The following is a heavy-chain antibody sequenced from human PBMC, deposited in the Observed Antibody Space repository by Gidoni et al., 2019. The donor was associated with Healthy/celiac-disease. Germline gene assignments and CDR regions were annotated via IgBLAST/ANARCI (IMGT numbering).Heavy chain of an antibody. Sequence: QVQLQQWGAGLLKPSETLSLTCAVYGGSFSGYSWSWIRQPPGKGLEWIGEINHSGSTNYNPSLKSRVTISVDTSKNQFSLKLSSVTAADTAVYYCARKEYDILTGYYSEGAFDYWGQGTLVTVSS. V-gene: IGHV4-34*01. J-gene: IGHJ4*02. CDR1: GGSFSGYS. D-gene: IGHD3-9*01. CDR3: ARKEYDILTGYYSEGAFDY. CDR2: INHSGST.